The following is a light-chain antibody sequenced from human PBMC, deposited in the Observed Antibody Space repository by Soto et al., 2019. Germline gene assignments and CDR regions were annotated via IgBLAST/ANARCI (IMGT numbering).Light chain of an antibody. J-gene: IGKJ1*01. V-gene: IGKV3-20*01. Sequence: EIVLTQSPGFLSLSPGERATLSCRASQSVDSSFFAWYQQKPGQAPRLLIYGASKRATGIPDRFSGSGSGTYFTLTISRLEAEEFAVYYGQQYVSSVTFGQGTKVEIK. CDR1: QSVDSSF. CDR2: GAS. CDR3: QQYVSSVT.